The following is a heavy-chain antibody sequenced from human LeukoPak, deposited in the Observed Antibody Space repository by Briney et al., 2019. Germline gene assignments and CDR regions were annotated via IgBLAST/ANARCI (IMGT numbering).Heavy chain of an antibody. CDR3: ASLQPGLSMDV. D-gene: IGHD1-14*01. V-gene: IGHV1-8*01. J-gene: IGHJ6*02. CDR2: MNPKSGNT. Sequence: ASVTVSCKASVYTFTSYDINWVRQASGQGREWMGWMNPKSGNTSYAQKFQGRVTKTRNHSISTAYMALSSLRSEETAVYYCASLQPGLSMDVWGQGPRVTVS. CDR1: VYTFTSYD.